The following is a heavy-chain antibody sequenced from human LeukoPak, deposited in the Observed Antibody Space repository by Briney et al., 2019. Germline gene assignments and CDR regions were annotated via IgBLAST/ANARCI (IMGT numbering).Heavy chain of an antibody. CDR3: AKLSGDSSEYFDY. Sequence: GGSLRLSCAASGFTFSSYAMSWVRQAPGKGLEWVSAISGSGGSTYYADSVKGRFTIPRDNSKNTLYLQMNSLRAEDTAVYYCAKLSGDSSEYFDYWGQGTLVTVSS. V-gene: IGHV3-23*01. D-gene: IGHD3-22*01. J-gene: IGHJ4*02. CDR2: ISGSGGST. CDR1: GFTFSSYA.